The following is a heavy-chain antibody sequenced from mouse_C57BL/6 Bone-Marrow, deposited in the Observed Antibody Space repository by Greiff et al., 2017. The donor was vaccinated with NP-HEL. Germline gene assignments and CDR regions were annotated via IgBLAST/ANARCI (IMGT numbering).Heavy chain of an antibody. CDR1: GYTFTSYW. D-gene: IGHD1-1*01. Sequence: QVQLQQPGAELVKPGASVKLSCKASGYTFTSYWMHWVKQRPGQGLEWIGMFHPNSGRTNYNEKFKSKATLTVDKSSSTAYMQLSSLTSEDSAVYYCAKAFTTVVATDYWGQGTTLTVSS. V-gene: IGHV1-64*01. CDR2: FHPNSGRT. CDR3: AKAFTTVVATDY. J-gene: IGHJ2*01.